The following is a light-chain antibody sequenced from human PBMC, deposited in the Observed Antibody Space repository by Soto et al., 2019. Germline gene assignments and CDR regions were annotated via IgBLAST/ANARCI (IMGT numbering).Light chain of an antibody. CDR1: QSISVS. J-gene: IGKJ1*01. Sequence: QMTQSPSSVSASVGDTVTITCRASQSISVSLAWYQQKPGKAPNLLIYDASTLQGGVPSRFSGSGSGTEFTLTVTSLQPEDFATYFCQQYDKYSTFGHGTKVDIK. CDR2: DAS. CDR3: QQYDKYST. V-gene: IGKV1-5*01.